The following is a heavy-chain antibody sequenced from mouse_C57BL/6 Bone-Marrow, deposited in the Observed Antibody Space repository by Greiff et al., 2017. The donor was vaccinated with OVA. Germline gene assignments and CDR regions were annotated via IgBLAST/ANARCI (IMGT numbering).Heavy chain of an antibody. CDR1: GYTFTSYW. CDR2: IDPSDSYT. CDR3: ARCDYYGSRGGYYFDY. J-gene: IGHJ2*01. D-gene: IGHD1-1*01. V-gene: IGHV1-69*01. Sequence: VQLQQSGAELVMPGASVKLSCKASGYTFTSYWMHWVKQRPGQGLEWIGEIDPSDSYTNYNQKFKGKSTLTVDKSSSTAYMQLSSLTSEDSAVYHCARCDYYGSRGGYYFDYWGQGTTLTVSS.